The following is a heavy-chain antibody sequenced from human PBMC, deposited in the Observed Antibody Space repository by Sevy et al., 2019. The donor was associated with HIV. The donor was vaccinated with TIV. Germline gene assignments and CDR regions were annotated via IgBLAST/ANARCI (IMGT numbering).Heavy chain of an antibody. V-gene: IGHV3-48*03. Sequence: GGSLRLSCAASGFTFSSYEMNWVRQAPGKGLEWVSYISSSGSTIYYADSVKGRVTISRDNAKNSLYLQMNSLRAEDTAVYYCASLPGIAVYWGQGTLVTVSS. CDR2: ISSSGSTI. CDR3: ASLPGIAVY. D-gene: IGHD6-19*01. CDR1: GFTFSSYE. J-gene: IGHJ4*02.